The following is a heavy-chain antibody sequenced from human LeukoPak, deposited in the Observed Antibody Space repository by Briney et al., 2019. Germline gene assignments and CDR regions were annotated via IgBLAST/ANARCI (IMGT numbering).Heavy chain of an antibody. CDR1: GGTFSSYG. J-gene: IGHJ4*02. V-gene: IGHV1-69*04. CDR3: ARGSYYGSGSYHNVFDY. CDR2: IIPVLGIA. Sequence: ASVKVSCKASGGTFSSYGVSWVRQAPGQGLEWMGRIIPVLGIAKYAQKFQGRVTITADKSTSTAYMELSSLRSEDTAVYYCARGSYYGSGSYHNVFDYWGQGTLVTVSS. D-gene: IGHD3-10*01.